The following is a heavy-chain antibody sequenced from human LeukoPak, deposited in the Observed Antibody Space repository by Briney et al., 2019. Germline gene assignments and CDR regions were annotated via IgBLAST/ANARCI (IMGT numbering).Heavy chain of an antibody. J-gene: IGHJ4*02. Sequence: GGSLRLSCAASGFTFSSYSMNWVRQAPRKGLEWVSSISSSSSYIYYADSVKGRFTISRDNAKNSLYLQMNSLRAEDTAVYYCARSPSATTYFDYWGQGTLVTVSS. CDR2: ISSSSSYI. CDR1: GFTFSSYS. V-gene: IGHV3-21*01. D-gene: IGHD2-15*01. CDR3: ARSPSATTYFDY.